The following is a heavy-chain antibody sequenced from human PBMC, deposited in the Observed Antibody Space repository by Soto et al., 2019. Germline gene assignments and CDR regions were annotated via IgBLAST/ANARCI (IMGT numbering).Heavy chain of an antibody. D-gene: IGHD3-10*01. Sequence: ASVKVSCKVSGYTLTELSMHWVRQAPGKGLEWMGGFDPEDGETIYAQKFQGRVTMTGNTSTGTAYMELSSLRSEDTAVYYCARGRGATYYYYYYMDVWGKGTTVTVSS. J-gene: IGHJ6*03. CDR2: FDPEDGET. CDR1: GYTLTELS. CDR3: ARGRGATYYYYYYMDV. V-gene: IGHV1-24*01.